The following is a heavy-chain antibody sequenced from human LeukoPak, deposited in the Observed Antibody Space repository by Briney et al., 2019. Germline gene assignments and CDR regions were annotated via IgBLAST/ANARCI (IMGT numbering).Heavy chain of an antibody. Sequence: PGGSLRLSCAASGFTFSNAWMSWVRQAPGKGLEWVGRIKSETDGGTTDYAAPVKGRFTISRDDSKNTLYLQMNSLKTEDTAVYYCTTEYSSGYGHYFDYWGQGTLVTVSS. J-gene: IGHJ4*02. CDR2: IKSETDGGTT. CDR3: TTEYSSGYGHYFDY. CDR1: GFTFSNAW. V-gene: IGHV3-15*01. D-gene: IGHD3-22*01.